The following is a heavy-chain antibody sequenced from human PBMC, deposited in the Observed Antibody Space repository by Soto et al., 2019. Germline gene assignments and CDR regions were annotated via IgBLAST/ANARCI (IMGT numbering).Heavy chain of an antibody. CDR1: GYNFDTSW. J-gene: IGHJ5*02. V-gene: IGHV5-51*01. Sequence: GESLKISCKVSGYNFDTSWIGWVRQMPGKGLEWMGIIFPADSDTRYSPSFQGQVTLSVDKSISTAFLQWSSLRASDTAIYYCAIFYVVIDEINWFDLWGQGTQVTVYS. CDR3: AIFYVVIDEINWFDL. D-gene: IGHD2-21*01. CDR2: IFPADSDT.